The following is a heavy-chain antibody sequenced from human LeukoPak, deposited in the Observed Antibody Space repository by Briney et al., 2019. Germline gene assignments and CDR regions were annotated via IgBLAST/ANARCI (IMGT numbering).Heavy chain of an antibody. V-gene: IGHV4-39*07. CDR3: ARVQIVVVAATYWFDP. Sequence: SETLSLTCTVSGGSISGSSYYWGWIRQPPGKGLEWIGNIYYSGTSYYNPSLKSRVTISVDTSKNQFSLKLSSVTAADTAVYFCARVQIVVVAATYWFDPWGQGTLVTVSS. J-gene: IGHJ5*02. D-gene: IGHD2-15*01. CDR1: GGSISGSSYY. CDR2: IYYSGTS.